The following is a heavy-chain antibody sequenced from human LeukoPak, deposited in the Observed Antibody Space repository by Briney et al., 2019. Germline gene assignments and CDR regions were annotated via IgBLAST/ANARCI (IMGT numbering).Heavy chain of an antibody. D-gene: IGHD6-13*01. CDR3: ATHSYSSSWVYYYGMDV. J-gene: IGHJ6*02. V-gene: IGHV1-69*04. CDR1: GGTFSSYA. CDR2: IIPILGIA. Sequence: SVKVSCKASGGTFSSYAISWVRQAPGQGLEWMGRIIPILGIASYAQKFQGRVTITADKSTSTAYMELSSLRSEDTAVYYCATHSYSSSWVYYYGMDVWGQGTTVTVSS.